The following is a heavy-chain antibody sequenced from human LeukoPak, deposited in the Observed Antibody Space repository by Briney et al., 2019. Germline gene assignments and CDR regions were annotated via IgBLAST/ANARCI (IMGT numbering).Heavy chain of an antibody. CDR2: INSDGRST. J-gene: IGHJ4*02. CDR3: ARNSNGTSN. D-gene: IGHD2-8*01. Sequence: PGGSLRLSCVASGFTFDNYGMMWLRQAPGKGLVWVSYINSDGRSTTYADSVKGRFTISRDNAKNTHYLKMSNLRAEDTALYYCARNSNGTSNWGQGTLVIVSS. CDR1: GFTFDNYG. V-gene: IGHV3-74*01.